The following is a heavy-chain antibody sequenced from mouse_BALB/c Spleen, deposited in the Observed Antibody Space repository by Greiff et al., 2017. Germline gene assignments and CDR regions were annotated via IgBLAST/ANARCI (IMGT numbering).Heavy chain of an antibody. CDR2: IDPENGNT. V-gene: IGHV14-3*02. CDR3: SRSGSSPWCFDV. D-gene: IGHD1-3*01. CDR1: GFNIKDTY. Sequence: EVQLQQSGAELVKPGASVKLSCTASGFNIKDTYMHWVKQRPEQGLEWIGRIDPENGNTKYDPKFQGKATITADTTSNTAYRQLSSLTSEDTAVYYCSRSGSSPWCFDVWGAGTTVTVSS. J-gene: IGHJ1*01.